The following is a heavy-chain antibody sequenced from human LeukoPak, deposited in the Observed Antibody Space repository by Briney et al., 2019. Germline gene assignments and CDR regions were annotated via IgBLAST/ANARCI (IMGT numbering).Heavy chain of an antibody. V-gene: IGHV3-7*01. J-gene: IGHJ6*03. CDR1: GFTFSSYW. CDR2: IKQDGSEK. D-gene: IGHD1-26*01. Sequence: GGSLRLSCAASGFTFSSYWMSWVRQAPGKGLEWVANIKQDGSEKYYVDSVKGRFTISRDNAKDSLSLQMNSLRPEDTAVYYCARDPYSGSYGDYYYYYMDVWGKGTTVTISS. CDR3: ARDPYSGSYGDYYYYYMDV.